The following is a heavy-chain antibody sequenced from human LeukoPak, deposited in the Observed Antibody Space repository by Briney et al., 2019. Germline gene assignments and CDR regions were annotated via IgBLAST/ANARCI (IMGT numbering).Heavy chain of an antibody. Sequence: PGRSLRLSCAASGFTFSSYGMHWVRQAPGKGLEWVAVIWYDGSNKYYADSVKGRFTISRDNSKNTLYLQMNSLRAEDTAVYYCAKERDYRVSTSCDYWGQGTQVTVSS. D-gene: IGHD3-10*01. CDR1: GFTFSSYG. J-gene: IGHJ4*02. CDR2: IWYDGSNK. V-gene: IGHV3-33*06. CDR3: AKERDYRVSTSCDY.